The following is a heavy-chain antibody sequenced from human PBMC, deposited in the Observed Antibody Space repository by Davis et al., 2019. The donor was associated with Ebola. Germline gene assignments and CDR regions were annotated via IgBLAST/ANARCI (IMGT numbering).Heavy chain of an antibody. CDR3: ARVMGGCSSTSCFLDP. Sequence: SETLSLTCAVSGTSISSSNWWTWVRQPPGKGLEWIGGIYHSGSTYYNPSLKSRVTISVDKSKNQFSLELSSVTVADTAIYYCARVMGGCSSTSCFLDPWGQGTLVTVS. CDR2: IYHSGST. D-gene: IGHD2-2*01. CDR1: GTSISSSNW. V-gene: IGHV4-4*02. J-gene: IGHJ5*02.